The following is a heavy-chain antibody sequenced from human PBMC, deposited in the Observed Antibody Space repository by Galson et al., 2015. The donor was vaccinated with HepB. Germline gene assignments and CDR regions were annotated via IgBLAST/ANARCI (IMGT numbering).Heavy chain of an antibody. CDR2: IIPIFGTA. CDR1: GGTFSSYA. CDR3: AIPLGYSSHYGMDV. D-gene: IGHD5-18*01. V-gene: IGHV1-69*01. J-gene: IGHJ6*02. Sequence: SCKASGGTFSSYAISWVRQAPGQGLEWMGGIIPIFGTANYAQKFQGRVTITADESTSTAYMELSSLRSEDTAVYYCAIPLGYSSHYGMDVWGQGTTVTVSS.